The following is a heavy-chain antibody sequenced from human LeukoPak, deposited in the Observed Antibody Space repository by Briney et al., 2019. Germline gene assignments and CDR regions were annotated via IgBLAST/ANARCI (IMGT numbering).Heavy chain of an antibody. CDR3: ARVGTEYYFDY. CDR1: GFTFSSYS. J-gene: IGHJ4*02. Sequence: GGSLRLSCAASGFTFSSYSMNWVRQAPGKGLEWVSYISSSSSTIYYADSVKGRFTISRDNAKNSLYLQMNSLRAEDTALYYCARVGTEYYFDYWGQGTLVTVSS. D-gene: IGHD3-10*01. CDR2: ISSSSSTI. V-gene: IGHV3-48*01.